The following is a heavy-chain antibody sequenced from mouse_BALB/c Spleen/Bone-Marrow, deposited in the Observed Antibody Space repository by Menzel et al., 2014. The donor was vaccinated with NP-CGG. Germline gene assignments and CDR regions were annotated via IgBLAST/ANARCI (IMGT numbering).Heavy chain of an antibody. Sequence: VQLQQSGAELVEPGASVKLSCTASGFNIKDTYMHWVKQRPEQGLEWIGRIDPANGNTKYDPKFQGKATITADTSSNTAYLQLSSLTSEDTAVYYCARNGYYVYYYAMDYWGQGTSVTVFS. J-gene: IGHJ4*01. D-gene: IGHD2-3*01. CDR3: ARNGYYVYYYAMDY. CDR1: GFNIKDTY. CDR2: IDPANGNT. V-gene: IGHV14-3*02.